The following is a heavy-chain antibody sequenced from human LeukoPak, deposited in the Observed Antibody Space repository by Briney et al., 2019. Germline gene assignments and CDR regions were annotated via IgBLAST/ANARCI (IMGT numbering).Heavy chain of an antibody. J-gene: IGHJ4*02. Sequence: GGSLRLSCAASGFTFSSYSMNWVRQALGKGLEWVSYISSSSSTIYYADSVKGRFTISRDNAKNSLYLQMNSLRAEDTAVYYCARDLTGYARYFDYWGQGTLVTVSS. D-gene: IGHD3-9*01. V-gene: IGHV3-48*01. CDR1: GFTFSSYS. CDR3: ARDLTGYARYFDY. CDR2: ISSSSSTI.